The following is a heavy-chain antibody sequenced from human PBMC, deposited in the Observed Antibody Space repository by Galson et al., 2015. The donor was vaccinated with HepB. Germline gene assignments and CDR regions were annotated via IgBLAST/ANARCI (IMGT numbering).Heavy chain of an antibody. CDR2: ISGSGGST. V-gene: IGHV3-23*01. D-gene: IGHD2-2*01. CDR1: GFTFSSYA. J-gene: IGHJ2*01. CDR3: AKDRKSLGYCSSTSCYAGYWYFDL. Sequence: SLRLSCAASGFTFSSYAMSWVRQAPGKGLEWVSAISGSGGSTYYADSVKGRFTISRDNSKNTLYLQMNSLRAEDTAVYYCAKDRKSLGYCSSTSCYAGYWYFDLWGRGTLVTVSS.